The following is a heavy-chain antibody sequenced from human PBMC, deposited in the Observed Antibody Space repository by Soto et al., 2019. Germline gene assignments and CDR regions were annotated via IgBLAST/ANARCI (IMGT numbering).Heavy chain of an antibody. J-gene: IGHJ4*02. V-gene: IGHV3-30-3*01. CDR2: ISYDGSNK. Sequence: QVQLVESGGGVVQPGRSLRLSCAASGFTFSSYAMHWVRQAPGKGLEWVAVISYDGSNKYYADSVKGRFTISRDNSKNTLYLQMNSLRAEDTAVYYCARDHYYDSSGYYQGNYLDYWGQGTLVTVSS. CDR1: GFTFSSYA. D-gene: IGHD3-22*01. CDR3: ARDHYYDSSGYYQGNYLDY.